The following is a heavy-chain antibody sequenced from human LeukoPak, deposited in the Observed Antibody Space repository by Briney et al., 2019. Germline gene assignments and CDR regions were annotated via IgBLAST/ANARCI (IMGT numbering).Heavy chain of an antibody. V-gene: IGHV3-23*01. CDR1: GFTFSSYA. J-gene: IGHJ3*02. D-gene: IGHD5-18*01. Sequence: GGSLRLSCAASGFTFSSYAMTWVRQAPGKGLEWVSATSGTGGSTYYADFVKGRFTISRDNSRNTLYLQMNSLRADDTAVYYCAKGVGRGYSYGQGCGFDIWGQGTMVTVSS. CDR3: AKGVGRGYSYGQGCGFDI. CDR2: TSGTGGST.